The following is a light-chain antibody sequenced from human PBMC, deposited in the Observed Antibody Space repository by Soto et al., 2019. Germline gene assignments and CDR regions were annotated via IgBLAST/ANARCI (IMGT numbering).Light chain of an antibody. CDR1: QTISSW. Sequence: IAVTQSPSTLSGSVGDRFTITCRASQTISSWLAWYQQEQGKAPKLLIYKASTLKSGVPSRFSGSGYGTEFNLTISSLQPDDFATYYCQHYNSYSEAFGQGTKVDI. CDR2: KAS. V-gene: IGKV1-5*03. J-gene: IGKJ1*01. CDR3: QHYNSYSEA.